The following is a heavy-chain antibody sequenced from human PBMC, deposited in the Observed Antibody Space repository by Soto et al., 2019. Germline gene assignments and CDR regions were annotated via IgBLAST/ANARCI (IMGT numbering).Heavy chain of an antibody. CDR2: FDPEDGET. CDR3: AIILDIVLVPRFDP. J-gene: IGHJ5*02. Sequence: GASVKVSCKVTGYTLTELSIHWVRQAPGKGPEWMGGFDPEDGETIYAQKFQGRVTMTEDTSTDTAYMELSSLRSEDTAVYYCAIILDIVLVPRFDPWGQGTLVTVSS. CDR1: GYTLTELS. V-gene: IGHV1-24*01. D-gene: IGHD2-2*01.